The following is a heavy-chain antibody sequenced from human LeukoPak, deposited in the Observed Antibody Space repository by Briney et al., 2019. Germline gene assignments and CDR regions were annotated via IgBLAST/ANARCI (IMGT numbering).Heavy chain of an antibody. CDR2: ISDSGGRT. CDR1: GFTFATYA. J-gene: IGHJ4*02. CDR3: DASDF. Sequence: SGGSLRLSCAASGFTFATYAMGWVRQPPGKGLEWVSTISDSGGRTHYADSVQGRFTIFRDNSKNTLYLQINNLRAEDTAIYYCDASDFWGQGTLVTVSS. V-gene: IGHV3-23*01.